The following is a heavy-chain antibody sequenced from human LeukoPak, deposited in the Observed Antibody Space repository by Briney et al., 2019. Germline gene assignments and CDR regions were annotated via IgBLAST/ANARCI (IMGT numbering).Heavy chain of an antibody. D-gene: IGHD3-3*01. Sequence: SETPSLTCAVYGGSFSGYYWSWIRQPPGKGLEWIGEINHSGSTNYNPSLKSRVTISVDTSKNQFSLKLSSVTAADTAVYYCARAGSNYDFWSGSLAGGHYYMDVWGKGTTVTVSS. CDR1: GGSFSGYY. J-gene: IGHJ6*03. CDR3: ARAGSNYDFWSGSLAGGHYYMDV. V-gene: IGHV4-34*01. CDR2: INHSGST.